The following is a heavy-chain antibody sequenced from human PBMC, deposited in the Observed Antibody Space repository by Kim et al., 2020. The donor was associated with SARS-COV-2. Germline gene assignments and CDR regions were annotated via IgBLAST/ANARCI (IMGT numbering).Heavy chain of an antibody. D-gene: IGHD3-10*01. CDR2: INHSGST. Sequence: SETLSLTCAVDGGSFSGYSWSWIRQTPGKGLEWIGEINHSGSTNYNPSLKSRVTISVDTSKNQFSLKLSSVTAADTAVYYCARGHRDGSGSYCYWFDPWGQGTLVTVSS. V-gene: IGHV4-34*01. CDR1: GGSFSGYS. CDR3: ARGHRDGSGSYCYWFDP. J-gene: IGHJ5*01.